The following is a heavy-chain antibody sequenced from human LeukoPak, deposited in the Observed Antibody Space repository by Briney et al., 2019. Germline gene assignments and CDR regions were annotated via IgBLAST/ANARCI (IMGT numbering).Heavy chain of an antibody. Sequence: SETLSLTCAVYGGSFGGYYWSWIRQPPGRGLEWIGEINHSGSTNYNPSLKSRVTISVDTSKNQFSLKLSSVTAADTAVYYCARGNRRITMIVVVNRAFDYWGQGTLVTVSS. J-gene: IGHJ4*02. CDR2: INHSGST. V-gene: IGHV4-34*01. D-gene: IGHD3-22*01. CDR3: ARGNRRITMIVVVNRAFDY. CDR1: GGSFGGYY.